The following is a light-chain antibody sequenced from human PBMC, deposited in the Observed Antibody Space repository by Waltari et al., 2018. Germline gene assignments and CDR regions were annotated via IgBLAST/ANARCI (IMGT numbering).Light chain of an antibody. V-gene: IGKV3-15*01. CDR2: GAS. CDR3: QQYTYWPPGT. CDR1: QSVSSN. J-gene: IGKJ1*01. Sequence: ETAMTQAPATLSVSPGERGSLSCRASQSVSSNLAWYQQRPGQAPRLLIYGASTRATGTPARFSGSGSGTEFTLTISSLQSEDFAVYYCQQYTYWPPGTFGQGTKVEIK.